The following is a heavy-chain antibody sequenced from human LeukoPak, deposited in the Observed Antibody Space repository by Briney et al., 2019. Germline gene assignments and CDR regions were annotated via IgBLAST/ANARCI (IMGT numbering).Heavy chain of an antibody. CDR1: RFTFNSYA. Sequence: GGSLRLSCAASRFTFNSYAMSWVRQAPGKGLEWVSVIGGSNGITFYVGSVKGRFTISRDSSKDTLYLQMNSLRAEDTAVYYCARNENSGWGYFDYWGQGTLVTVSS. V-gene: IGHV3-23*01. CDR3: ARNENSGWGYFDY. CDR2: IGGSNGIT. D-gene: IGHD5-12*01. J-gene: IGHJ4*02.